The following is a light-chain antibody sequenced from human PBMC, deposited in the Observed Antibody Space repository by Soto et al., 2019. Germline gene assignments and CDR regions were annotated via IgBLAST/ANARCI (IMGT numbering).Light chain of an antibody. Sequence: EIVMTQSPATLSVSPGERATLSYRASQNVSSNLAWYQQKPGQAPRLLIYGASTRATGIPARFSGSGSGTEFTLTISSLQSEDFAVYYCQQYNNWLITFGQGTRLEIK. J-gene: IGKJ5*01. CDR3: QQYNNWLIT. V-gene: IGKV3-15*01. CDR2: GAS. CDR1: QNVSSN.